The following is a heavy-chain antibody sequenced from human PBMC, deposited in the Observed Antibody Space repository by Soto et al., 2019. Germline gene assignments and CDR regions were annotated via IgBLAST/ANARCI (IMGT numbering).Heavy chain of an antibody. J-gene: IGHJ6*02. Sequence: GGSLRLSCAASGFTFSSYAISWVRKATGKGLEWVSAIGTAGDTYYPGSVKGRFTISRENAKNSLYLQMNSLRAEDTAVYYCARAVSIAASYYYYGMDVWGQGTTVTVSS. CDR3: ARAVSIAASYYYYGMDV. CDR2: IGTAGDT. D-gene: IGHD6-6*01. CDR1: GFTFSSYA. V-gene: IGHV3-13*01.